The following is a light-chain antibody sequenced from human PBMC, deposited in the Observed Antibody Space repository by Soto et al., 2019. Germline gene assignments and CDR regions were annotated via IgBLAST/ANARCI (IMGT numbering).Light chain of an antibody. CDR3: SSYTSSSTYV. CDR2: DVS. Sequence: QLVLTQPASVSGSPGQSITISCSGTSSDVGGYNYVFWYQHHPGKAPKLMIYDVSNRPSGVSNRFSGSKSGNTASLTISGLQAEDEADYYCSSYTSSSTYVFGTGTKLTVL. J-gene: IGLJ1*01. CDR1: SSDVGGYNY. V-gene: IGLV2-14*03.